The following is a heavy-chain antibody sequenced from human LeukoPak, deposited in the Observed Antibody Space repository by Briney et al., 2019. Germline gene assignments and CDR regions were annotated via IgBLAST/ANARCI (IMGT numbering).Heavy chain of an antibody. CDR1: GYTFTGYY. J-gene: IGHJ4*02. CDR3: ARDSFQFSSGWLN. V-gene: IGHV1-2*06. D-gene: IGHD6-19*01. CDR2: INPNSGGT. Sequence: ASVKVSCKASGYTFTGYYMHWVRQAPGQGLEWMGRINPNSGGTNYAQKFQGRVTMTRDTSIGTAYMELSRLRSDDTAVYYCARDSFQFSSGWLNWGQGTLVTVSS.